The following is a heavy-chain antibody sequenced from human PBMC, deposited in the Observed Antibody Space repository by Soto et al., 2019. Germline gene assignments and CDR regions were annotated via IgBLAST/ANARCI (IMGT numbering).Heavy chain of an antibody. J-gene: IGHJ4*02. V-gene: IGHV3-23*01. CDR2: ISGSGGST. D-gene: IGHD6-6*01. CDR3: AKDRMEYSSPVRSNFAY. Sequence: GGSLRLSCAASGFTFSSYAMSWVRQAPGKGLEWVSAISGSGGSTYYADSVKGRFTISRDNSKNTLYLQMNSLRAEDTAVYYCAKDRMEYSSPVRSNFAYWGQGTLVTVSS. CDR1: GFTFSSYA.